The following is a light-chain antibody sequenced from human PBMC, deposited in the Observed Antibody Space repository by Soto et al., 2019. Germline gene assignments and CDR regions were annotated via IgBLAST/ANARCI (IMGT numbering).Light chain of an antibody. CDR2: DAP. Sequence: DIHITQSPSTLSASVGDRVTITCRASQSFTSWLAWYKQKPGKAPKLLVYDAPILESGVPSRFSGVGSGTDFTLTISSLQPDEFATYYCQQYNSYSSTFGQGTKVEIK. V-gene: IGKV1-5*01. CDR3: QQYNSYSST. CDR1: QSFTSW. J-gene: IGKJ1*01.